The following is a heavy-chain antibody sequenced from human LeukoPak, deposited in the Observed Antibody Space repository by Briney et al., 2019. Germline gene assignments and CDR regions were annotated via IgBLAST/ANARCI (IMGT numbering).Heavy chain of an antibody. CDR3: ARCSGNGYDYSWLDP. CDR1: GDSLSTYY. J-gene: IGHJ5*02. Sequence: SETLSHTCTVSGDSLSTYYWSWIRQPAGKGLEWIGRIYSSGSTNYNPSLKSRVTMSVDTSKNQFSLRLSSVTAADTAVYYCARCSGNGYDYSWLDPWGQGTLVTVSS. CDR2: IYSSGST. D-gene: IGHD5-12*01. V-gene: IGHV4-4*07.